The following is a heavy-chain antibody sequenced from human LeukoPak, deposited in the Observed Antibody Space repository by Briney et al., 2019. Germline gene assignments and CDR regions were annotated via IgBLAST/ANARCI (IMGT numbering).Heavy chain of an antibody. Sequence: SETLSLTCTVSGGSISSRSYYWGWIRQPPGKGLVWIGKISDSGNSYYSPSLRSRVTISIDTSKNQFSLKLSSVTATDTAVYYCARGEKVLDYFGYWGQGTLVTVSS. D-gene: IGHD3-16*01. J-gene: IGHJ4*02. V-gene: IGHV4-39*01. CDR2: ISDSGNS. CDR3: ARGEKVLDYFGY. CDR1: GGSISSRSYY.